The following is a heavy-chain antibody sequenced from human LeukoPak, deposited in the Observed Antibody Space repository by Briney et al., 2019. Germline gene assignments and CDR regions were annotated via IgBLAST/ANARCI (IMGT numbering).Heavy chain of an antibody. CDR3: ARDLGNDYGDDSAY. J-gene: IGHJ4*02. CDR2: ISYDGSNK. CDR1: GFTFSSYA. Sequence: GRSLRLSCTASGFTFSSYARHWVRQAPGEGLEWVAVISYDGSNKYYADSVKGRFTISRDNSKNTLYLQMNSLRAEDTAVYYCARDLGNDYGDDSAYWGQGTLVTVSS. D-gene: IGHD4/OR15-4a*01. V-gene: IGHV3-30-3*01.